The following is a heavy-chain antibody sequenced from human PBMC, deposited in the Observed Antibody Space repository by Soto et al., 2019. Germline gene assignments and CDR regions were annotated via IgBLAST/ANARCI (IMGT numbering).Heavy chain of an antibody. V-gene: IGHV4-39*01. D-gene: IGHD6-19*01. CDR3: ARHYSSGWDYFDY. J-gene: IGHJ4*02. CDR2: LYYSGST. Sequence: QLQLQESGPGLVKPSETLSLTCNVSGGSIGTRNYYWAWIRQPPGKGLEWIGSLYYSGSTYYNPSLKSRVTISVYTSKNQFSLKVTSVTAADTAVYYCARHYSSGWDYFDYWGQGTLVTVSS. CDR1: GGSIGTRNYY.